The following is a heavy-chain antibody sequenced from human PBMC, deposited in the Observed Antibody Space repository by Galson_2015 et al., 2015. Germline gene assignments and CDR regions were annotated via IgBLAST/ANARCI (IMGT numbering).Heavy chain of an antibody. CDR2: IIPIFGTA. J-gene: IGHJ3*02. D-gene: IGHD2-2*02. V-gene: IGHV1-69*01. Sequence: QSGAEVKKPGESLKISCKASGGTFSSYAISWVRQAPGQGLEWMGGIIPIFGTANYAQKFQGRVTITADESSSTAYMELSSLRSEDTAVYYCARDRRKYQLLYVFDAFDIWGQGTIVTVSS. CDR3: ARDRRKYQLLYVFDAFDI. CDR1: GGTFSSYA.